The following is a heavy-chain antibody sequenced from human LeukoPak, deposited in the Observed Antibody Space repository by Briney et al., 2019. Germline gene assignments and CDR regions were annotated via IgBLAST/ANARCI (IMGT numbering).Heavy chain of an antibody. CDR2: IIPIFGTA. J-gene: IGHJ6*02. D-gene: IGHD3-3*01. Sequence: VASVKVSCKASGGTFSSYAISWVRQAPGQGLEWMGGIIPIFGTANYAQKFQGRVTITADESTSTAYMELSSLRSEDTAVYYCARSGVVIFDYYYYGMDVWGQGTTVTVSS. CDR3: ARSGVVIFDYYYYGMDV. V-gene: IGHV1-69*13. CDR1: GGTFSSYA.